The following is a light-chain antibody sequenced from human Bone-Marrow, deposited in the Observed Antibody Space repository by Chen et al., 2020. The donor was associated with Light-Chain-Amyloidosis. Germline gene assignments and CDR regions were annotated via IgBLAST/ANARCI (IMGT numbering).Light chain of an antibody. Sequence: ELTQPPSVAVSPGQTASITCSGDKLGDKYASWYQQKPGQSPVVVIYQDTKRPSGIPERFSGSNSGNTATLTISDIQAVDEADYYCQAWDSYTADAFGTGTKVSVL. CDR2: QDT. J-gene: IGLJ1*01. CDR1: KLGDKY. CDR3: QAWDSYTADA. V-gene: IGLV3-1*01.